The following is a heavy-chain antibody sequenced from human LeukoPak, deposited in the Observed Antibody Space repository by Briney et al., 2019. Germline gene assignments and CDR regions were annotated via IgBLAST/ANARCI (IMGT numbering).Heavy chain of an antibody. J-gene: IGHJ6*03. Sequence: SETLSLTCAVYGGSFSGYYWSWIRQPPGKGLEWIGEINHSGSTNYNPSLKSRVTISVDTSKNQFSLKLSSVTAADTAVYYCARALRYSSSWYVDYYYYMDVWGKGTTVTVSS. CDR2: INHSGST. D-gene: IGHD6-13*01. V-gene: IGHV4-34*01. CDR3: ARALRYSSSWYVDYYYYMDV. CDR1: GGSFSGYY.